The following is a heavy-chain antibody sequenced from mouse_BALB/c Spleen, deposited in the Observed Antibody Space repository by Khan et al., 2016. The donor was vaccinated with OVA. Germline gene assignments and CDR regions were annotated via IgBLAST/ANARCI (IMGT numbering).Heavy chain of an antibody. CDR2: INPWCDYT. J-gene: IGHJ4*01. V-gene: IGHV1-4*01. CDR3: ARRTTGYTMDY. CDR1: GYTFTSNT. Sequence: QVQLQQSGAELARPGASVRMSCKASGYTFTSNTMHWVKQRPGQGLEWIGYINPWCDYTNYKQNFKDKATLMADKSSRTAYMQQSSLTSEDSAVYYCARRTTGYTMDYWGQGTSVTVSA. D-gene: IGHD2-14*01.